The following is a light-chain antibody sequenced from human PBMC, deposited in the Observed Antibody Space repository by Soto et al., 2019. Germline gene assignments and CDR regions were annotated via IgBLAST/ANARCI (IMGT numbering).Light chain of an antibody. CDR1: SSDIGGYNY. CDR3: SSYTPSTIL. J-gene: IGLJ2*01. CDR2: DVS. Sequence: QSVLTQPASVSGSPGQSITISCTGTSSDIGGYNYVSWYQHHPGRAPKLMIYDVSNRPSGVSSRFSGSGSGNTASLTISGLQADDEADYYCSSYTPSTILFGGGTKVTVL. V-gene: IGLV2-14*03.